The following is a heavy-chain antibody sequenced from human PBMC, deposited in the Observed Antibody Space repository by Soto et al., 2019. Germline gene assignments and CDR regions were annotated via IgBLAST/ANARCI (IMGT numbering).Heavy chain of an antibody. J-gene: IGHJ4*02. CDR2: LNTNGVNT. V-gene: IGHV3-64*01. D-gene: IGHD6-19*01. CDR3: ARGRVEDSSGWATYFDY. Sequence: EVQLVESGGGLVQPGGSLRLSCAASGLTFSGYSMFWVRQAPGKGLEYVSALNTNGVNTFYAKTVKGRFTISRDNSKNTMYLQMGSLRAEDMAVYYCARGRVEDSSGWATYFDYWGQGTLVTVSS. CDR1: GLTFSGYS.